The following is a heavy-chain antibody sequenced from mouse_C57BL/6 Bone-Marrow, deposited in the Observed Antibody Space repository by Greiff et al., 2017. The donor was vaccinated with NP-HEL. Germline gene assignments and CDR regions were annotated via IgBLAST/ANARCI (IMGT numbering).Heavy chain of an antibody. CDR1: GYTFTSYG. Sequence: QVQLQQSGAELARPGASVKLSCKASGYTFTSYGISWVKQRTGQGLEWIGVIYPRSGNTYYNEKFKGKATLTADKSSSPAYMELRSLTSEDSAVYFCAREDYGSSSFAYWGQGTLVTVSA. V-gene: IGHV1-81*01. CDR2: IYPRSGNT. CDR3: AREDYGSSSFAY. J-gene: IGHJ3*01. D-gene: IGHD1-1*01.